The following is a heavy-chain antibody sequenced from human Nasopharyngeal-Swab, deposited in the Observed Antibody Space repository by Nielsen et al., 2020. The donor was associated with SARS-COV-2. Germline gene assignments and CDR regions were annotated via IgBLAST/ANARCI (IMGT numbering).Heavy chain of an antibody. D-gene: IGHD3-3*01. CDR3: ARGLGIFGFPRGGMDV. CDR1: GYTFTSYA. V-gene: IGHV1-3*01. Sequence: ASVKVSCKDSGYTFTSYAMHWVRQAPGQRLEWMGWINAGNGNTKYSQKFQGRVTMTRDTSASTAYMELSSLRSEDTAVYYCARGLGIFGFPRGGMDVWGQGTTVTVSS. CDR2: INAGNGNT. J-gene: IGHJ6*02.